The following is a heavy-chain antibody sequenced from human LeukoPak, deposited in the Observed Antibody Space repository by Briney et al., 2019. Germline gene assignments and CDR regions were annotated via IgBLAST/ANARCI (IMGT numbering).Heavy chain of an antibody. D-gene: IGHD3-22*01. V-gene: IGHV3-21*01. CDR2: ISSSSSYI. CDR1: GFTFSSYS. CDR3: ARGSITMIVVEDY. J-gene: IGHJ4*02. Sequence: PGRSLRLSCAASGFTFSSYSMNWVRQAPGKGLEWVSSISSSSSYIYYADSVKGRFTISRDNAKNSLYLQMNSLRAEDTAVYYCARGSITMIVVEDYWGQGTLVTVSS.